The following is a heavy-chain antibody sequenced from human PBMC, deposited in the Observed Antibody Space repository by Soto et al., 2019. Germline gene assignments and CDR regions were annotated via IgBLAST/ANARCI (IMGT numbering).Heavy chain of an antibody. J-gene: IGHJ4*02. CDR1: GDSISGYA. CDR3: ARDGGTHLDRCFDS. Sequence: SETLSLTGTVSGDSISGYAWSWIRQPPWKGLEWIGYLSYSESTTSTPSLKSRVTISVDTSKNQFSLELSSVTAADTAVYFCARDGGTHLDRCFDSWGQGDLVTVSS. D-gene: IGHD3-22*01. CDR2: LSYSEST. V-gene: IGHV4-59*01.